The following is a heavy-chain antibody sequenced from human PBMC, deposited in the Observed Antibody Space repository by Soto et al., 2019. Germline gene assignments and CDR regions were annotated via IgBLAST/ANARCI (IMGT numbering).Heavy chain of an antibody. CDR1: VFIFSSYA. D-gene: IGHD3-3*01. J-gene: IGHJ4*02. CDR3: ARWSYLDY. CDR2: ISGSDGKT. Sequence: LRLSCAASVFIFSSYAMSWVRQAPGKGLEWVSTISGSDGKTFYADSVKGRFSISRDTSKNTLYLQMNSLRADDTAVYYCARWSYLDYWGQGTRVTVSS. V-gene: IGHV3-23*01.